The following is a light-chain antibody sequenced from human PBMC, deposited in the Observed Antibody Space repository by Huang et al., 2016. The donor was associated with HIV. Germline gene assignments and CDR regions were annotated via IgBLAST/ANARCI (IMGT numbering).Light chain of an antibody. J-gene: IGKJ2*01. V-gene: IGKV1-39*01. Sequence: DIQMTQSPTSLSASVGDRVTLTCRASQSVNTFLNWYQQKPEKAPKLLIYDASSLQSGVPSRFSGSGSGTDFTRNISNLQPEDFATYYCQQSYITPRTFGQGTKLEIK. CDR2: DAS. CDR3: QQSYITPRT. CDR1: QSVNTF.